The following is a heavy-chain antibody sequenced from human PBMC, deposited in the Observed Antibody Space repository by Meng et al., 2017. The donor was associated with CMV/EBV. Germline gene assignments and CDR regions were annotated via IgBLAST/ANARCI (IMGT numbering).Heavy chain of an antibody. CDR2: ISWNSGSI. CDR3: AKDITIFGVVISSYGMDV. CDR1: GFTFDDYA. J-gene: IGHJ6*02. D-gene: IGHD3-3*01. Sequence: SLKISCAASGFTFDDYAMHWVRQAPGKGLEWVSGISWNSGSIGYADSVKGRVTISRDNAKNSLYLQMNSLRAEDTALYYCAKDITIFGVVISSYGMDVWGQGTTVTVSS. V-gene: IGHV3-9*01.